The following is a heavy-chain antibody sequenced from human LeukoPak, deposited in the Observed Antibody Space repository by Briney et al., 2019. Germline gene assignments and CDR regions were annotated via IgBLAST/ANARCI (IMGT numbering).Heavy chain of an antibody. CDR3: AKFSTIRGAEDV. Sequence: PSETLSLTCAVYGGSFTGDYWSWVRQPPGKALEWIGDRDLGARITSYNPSLKSRAFISVDTSKNQFSLKLSSVTAADTAVYYCAKFSTIRGAEDVWGQGTTVIVSS. D-gene: IGHD3-10*01. CDR2: RDLGARIT. J-gene: IGHJ6*02. CDR1: GGSFTGDY. V-gene: IGHV4-34*01.